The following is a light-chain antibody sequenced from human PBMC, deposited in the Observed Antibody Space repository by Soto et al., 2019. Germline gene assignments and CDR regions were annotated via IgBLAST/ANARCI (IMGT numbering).Light chain of an antibody. CDR3: QQYEALWT. Sequence: DLQMTQSPSTLSASVGDRVTITCRASQRINSWLAWYQQKPGKAPNLLIYDASTLESGVPSRFSGSGSGTEFTLTITSLQPGDFATYYCQQYEALWTFGQGTKVEIK. CDR1: QRINSW. J-gene: IGKJ1*01. CDR2: DAS. V-gene: IGKV1-5*01.